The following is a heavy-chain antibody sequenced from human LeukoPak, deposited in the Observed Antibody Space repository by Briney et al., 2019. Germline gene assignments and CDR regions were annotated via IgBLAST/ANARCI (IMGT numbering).Heavy chain of an antibody. Sequence: TSETLSLTCTVSGGSVSSGSYYWSWIRQPPGKGLEWIGYIYYSGSTNYNPSLKSRVTISVDTSKNQFSLKLSSVTAADTAVYYCARDRSDYGDYGGYYYYGMDVWGQGTTVTVSS. D-gene: IGHD4-17*01. V-gene: IGHV4-61*01. J-gene: IGHJ6*02. CDR3: ARDRSDYGDYGGYYYYGMDV. CDR1: GGSVSSGSYY. CDR2: IYYSGST.